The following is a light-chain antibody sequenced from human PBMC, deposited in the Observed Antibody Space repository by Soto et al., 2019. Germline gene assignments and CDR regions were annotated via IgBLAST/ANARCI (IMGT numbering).Light chain of an antibody. J-gene: IGKJ3*01. CDR1: QSVSSSY. Sequence: EIVLTQSPGTLSLSPGERATLSCRASQSVSSSYLAWYQQKPGQAPRLIIYGASSRATGIPDRFSGSGSGTDFTLTISRLEPEDFAVYYCQQYGISPLFTFGPGTKVDIK. V-gene: IGKV3-20*01. CDR2: GAS. CDR3: QQYGISPLFT.